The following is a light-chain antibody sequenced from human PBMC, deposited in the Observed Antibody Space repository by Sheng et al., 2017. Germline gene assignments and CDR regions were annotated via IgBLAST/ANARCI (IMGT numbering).Light chain of an antibody. CDR1: SSDVGSYNL. CDR3: CSYASSNSYV. Sequence: QSALTQPASVSGSPGQSITISCTGTSSDVGSYNLVSWYQQYSGKAPKLIIYEGSKRPSGVSNRFSGSKSDNTASLTISGLQAEDEADYYCCSYASSNSYVFGTGTKVTVL. J-gene: IGLJ1*01. CDR2: EGS. V-gene: IGLV2-23*01.